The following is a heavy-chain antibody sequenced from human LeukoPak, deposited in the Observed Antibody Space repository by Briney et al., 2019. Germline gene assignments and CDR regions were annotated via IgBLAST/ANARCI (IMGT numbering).Heavy chain of an antibody. J-gene: IGHJ5*02. CDR1: GFTFSDYS. Sequence: GGSLRLSCAASGFTFSDYSMNWVRQTPRKGLEWVSCISGSGSYIYYADSVKGRFTISRDNAKNSLHLQVNSLRAEDTAVYYCARGGSRGFRWFDPWGQGTLVTVSS. V-gene: IGHV3-21*06. CDR2: ISGSGSYI. CDR3: ARGGSRGFRWFDP. D-gene: IGHD3-10*01.